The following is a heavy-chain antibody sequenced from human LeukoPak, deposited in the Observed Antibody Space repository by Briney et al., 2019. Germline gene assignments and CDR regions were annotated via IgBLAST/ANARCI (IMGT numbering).Heavy chain of an antibody. Sequence: PGGSLRLSCAASGFSFSSYSMNWVRQAPGKGLEWVSYISSIRSIFYADSVKGRFTISRDNAKNSLYLQMNSLRAEDTAVYYCARDPLRYLRVGHYDYWGQGTLVAVSS. J-gene: IGHJ4*02. V-gene: IGHV3-48*01. CDR1: GFSFSSYS. CDR3: ARDPLRYLRVGHYDY. D-gene: IGHD3-9*01. CDR2: ISSIRSI.